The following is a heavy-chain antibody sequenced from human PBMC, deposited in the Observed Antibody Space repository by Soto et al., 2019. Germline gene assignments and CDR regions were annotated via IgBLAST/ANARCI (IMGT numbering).Heavy chain of an antibody. D-gene: IGHD6-25*01. CDR1: GFIFSSYY. V-gene: IGHV3-21*01. CDR2: ISGGSAYI. CDR3: VRVWRLVGRYGMDV. Sequence: GGSLRLSCVGPGFIFSSYYMNWVRQAPGKGLEWVSSISGGSAYIYYAGSVKGRFTISRDNAKNSLYLEMNSLRVEDTAVYYCVRVWRLVGRYGMDVWGQGTTVTVSS. J-gene: IGHJ6*02.